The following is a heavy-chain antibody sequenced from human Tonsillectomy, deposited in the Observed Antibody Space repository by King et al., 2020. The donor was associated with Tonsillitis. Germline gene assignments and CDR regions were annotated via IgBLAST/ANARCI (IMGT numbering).Heavy chain of an antibody. Sequence: VQLVESGGGLVQPGGSLRLSCAASGFTFSSYSMNWVRQAPGKGLEWVSYIHKGGTTIYYADSVKGRFTISRENAKNSLSLQMSSLRAEDTAVYYCARDPHSLDYWGQGTLVTVSS. V-gene: IGHV3-48*01. CDR3: ARDPHSLDY. D-gene: IGHD5-18*01. CDR2: IHKGGTTI. J-gene: IGHJ4*02. CDR1: GFTFSSYS.